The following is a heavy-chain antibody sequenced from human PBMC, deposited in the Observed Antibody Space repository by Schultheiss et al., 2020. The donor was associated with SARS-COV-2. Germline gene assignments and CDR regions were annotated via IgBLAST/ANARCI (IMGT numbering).Heavy chain of an antibody. J-gene: IGHJ4*02. D-gene: IGHD6-19*01. CDR3: ARDRFPGIAVAGP. CDR2: ISGSGGST. Sequence: GGSLRLSCAASGFTFSSYAMSWVRQAPGKGLEWVSAISGSGGSTYYADSVKGRFTISRDNAKNSLYLQMNSLRAEDTAVYYCARDRFPGIAVAGPWGQGTLVTVSS. V-gene: IGHV3-23*01. CDR1: GFTFSSYA.